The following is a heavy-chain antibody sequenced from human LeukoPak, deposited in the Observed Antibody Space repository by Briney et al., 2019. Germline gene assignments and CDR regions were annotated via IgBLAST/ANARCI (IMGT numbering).Heavy chain of an antibody. V-gene: IGHV4-39*07. CDR1: GGSIRNNNYY. CDR3: AKLFYSNWFDP. Sequence: SETLSLTCTVSGGSIRNNNYYWGWIRQPPGKEMEWIGSIYYSGTTYYNPSLKSRVTISVDKSKNQFSLKLSSVTAADTAVYYCAKLFYSNWFDPWGQGTLVTVSS. D-gene: IGHD4-11*01. CDR2: IYYSGTT. J-gene: IGHJ5*02.